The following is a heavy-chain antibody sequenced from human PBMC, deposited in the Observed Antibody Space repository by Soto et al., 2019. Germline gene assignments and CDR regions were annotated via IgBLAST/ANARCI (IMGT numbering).Heavy chain of an antibody. CDR2: VYIGGNT. CDR3: AGSVWGGFDY. CDR1: GFTVSSNY. D-gene: IGHD3-16*01. J-gene: IGHJ4*02. Sequence: EVQLVESGGGLVQPGGSLRLSCAASGFTVSSNYMSWVRQAPGKGLEWVSVVYIGGNTYYAESVEDRFTISRDNFQNLLYPQMNGLRAEDTAVYYYAGSVWGGFDYWGQGTLGTVSS. V-gene: IGHV3-66*01.